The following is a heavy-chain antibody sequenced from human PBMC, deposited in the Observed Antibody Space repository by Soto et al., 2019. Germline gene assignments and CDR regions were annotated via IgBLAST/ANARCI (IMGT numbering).Heavy chain of an antibody. CDR2: ISGSGGST. V-gene: IGHV3-23*01. Sequence: GGSLRLSCAASGFTFSSYAMSWVRQAPGKGLEWVSAISGSGGSTYYADSVKGRFTISRDNSKNTLYLQMNSLRAEDTAVYYGASYAFRGGYYFDYWGQGTLVTVSS. J-gene: IGHJ4*02. CDR1: GFTFSSYA. D-gene: IGHD3-16*01. CDR3: ASYAFRGGYYFDY.